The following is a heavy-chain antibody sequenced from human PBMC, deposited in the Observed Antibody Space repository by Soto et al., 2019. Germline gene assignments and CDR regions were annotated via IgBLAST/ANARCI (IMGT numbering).Heavy chain of an antibody. CDR1: GFTFRSFE. J-gene: IGHJ4*02. V-gene: IGHV3-48*03. Sequence: PGGSLRLSCAASGFTFRSFEMDWVRQTPGKGLEWVSYISSSGSTLSYADSVKGRFTISRDNAQNSLHLQMNSLRAEDTAVYYCATLAGHAFDYWGQGTLVTVSS. CDR2: ISSSGSTL. CDR3: ATLAGHAFDY.